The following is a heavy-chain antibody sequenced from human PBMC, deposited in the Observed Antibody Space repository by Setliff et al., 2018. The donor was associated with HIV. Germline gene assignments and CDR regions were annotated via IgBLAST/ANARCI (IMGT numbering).Heavy chain of an antibody. CDR1: GFTFSDYW. V-gene: IGHV3-7*01. CDR2: IKRDGSEK. CDR3: ARDRIESALNY. D-gene: IGHD3-16*01. Sequence: GGSLRLSCAASGFTFSDYWMSWVRQAPGKGLEWVANIKRDGSEKDYVDSVKGRFTISRDNAKNSLYLQMSSLRGDDSAVYYCARDRIESALNYWGQGTLVTISS. J-gene: IGHJ4*02.